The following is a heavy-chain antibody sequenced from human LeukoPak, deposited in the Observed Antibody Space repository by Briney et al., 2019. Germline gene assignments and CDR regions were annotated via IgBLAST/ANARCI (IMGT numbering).Heavy chain of an antibody. Sequence: PGGSLRLSCAASGFTFSSFGMHWVRQAPGKGLEWVAVISYDGSNKYYADSVKGRFTISRDNSKNTLYLQMNSLRVEDTAVYYCAKRMGPSIAAADLDYWGQGTLVTVSS. V-gene: IGHV3-30*18. CDR2: ISYDGSNK. CDR3: AKRMGPSIAAADLDY. D-gene: IGHD6-13*01. CDR1: GFTFSSFG. J-gene: IGHJ4*02.